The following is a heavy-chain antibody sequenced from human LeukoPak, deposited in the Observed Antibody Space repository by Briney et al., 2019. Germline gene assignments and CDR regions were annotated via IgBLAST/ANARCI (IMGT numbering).Heavy chain of an antibody. V-gene: IGHV3-30-3*01. CDR1: GFTFSSYA. J-gene: IGHJ4*02. D-gene: IGHD6-13*01. CDR2: ISYDGSNK. CDR3: AREYSSSWFETYYFDY. Sequence: GGSLRLSFAASGFTFSSYAMHWVRQAPGKGLEWVAVISYDGSNKYYADSVKGRFTISRDNSKNTLYLQMNSLRAEDTAVYYCAREYSSSWFETYYFDYWGQGTLVTVSS.